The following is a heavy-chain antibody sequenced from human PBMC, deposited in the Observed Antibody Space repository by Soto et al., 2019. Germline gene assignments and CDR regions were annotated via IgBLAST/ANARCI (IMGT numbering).Heavy chain of an antibody. CDR1: GGAIRSGDYY. D-gene: IGHD3-10*01. V-gene: IGHV4-30-4*01. CDR2: IYYSGST. J-gene: IGHJ5*02. CDR3: ARGPNYYNSARGWFDP. Sequence: SETLSLTCTVSGGAIRSGDYYWSWIRQPPGKGLEWIGYIYYSGSTYYNPSLKSRVAISVDTSKNQFSLKLSSVTAADTAVYHCARGPNYYNSARGWFDPWGQGTLVTVSS.